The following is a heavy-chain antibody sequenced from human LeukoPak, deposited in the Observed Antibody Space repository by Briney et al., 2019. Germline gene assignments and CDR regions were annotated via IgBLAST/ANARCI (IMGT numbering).Heavy chain of an antibody. J-gene: IGHJ5*02. D-gene: IGHD4-17*01. Sequence: GASVKVSCKASGYPFNNYDINWVRQATGQGPEWMGWMNPHSGKTGYAQNFQGRVTMTRDTSISTAYMELSSLRSEDTAVYYCARLSSHYGDYKVDPWGQGTLVTVSS. CDR3: ARLSSHYGDYKVDP. CDR2: MNPHSGKT. CDR1: GYPFNNYD. V-gene: IGHV1-8*01.